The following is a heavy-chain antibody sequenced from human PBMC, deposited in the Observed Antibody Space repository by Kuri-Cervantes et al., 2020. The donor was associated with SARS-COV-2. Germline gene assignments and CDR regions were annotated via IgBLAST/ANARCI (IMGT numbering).Heavy chain of an antibody. D-gene: IGHD3-22*01. CDR1: GASITSGGYS. V-gene: IGHV4-31*02. Sequence: SQTLSLTCVVSGASITSGGYSWSWVRQPPGKGLEWIGYIYSGGTTYYSPSLKSRLTISMDTSKNHFSLKLGAVTAADTAMYYCARYYYDSRGYVFFDYWGRGNPVTVSS. CDR3: ARYYYDSRGYVFFDY. J-gene: IGHJ4*02. CDR2: IYSGGTT.